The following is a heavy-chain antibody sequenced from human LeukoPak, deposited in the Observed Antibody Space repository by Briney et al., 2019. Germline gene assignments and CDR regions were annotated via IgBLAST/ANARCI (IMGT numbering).Heavy chain of an antibody. CDR3: AKAGRFGELSYDY. CDR2: ISSSGSTI. CDR1: GFTFSDYY. D-gene: IGHD3-10*01. V-gene: IGHV3-11*01. J-gene: IGHJ4*02. Sequence: GGSLRLSCAASGFTFSDYYMSWIRQAPGKGLEWVSYISSSGSTIYYADSVKGRFTISRDNSKNTLYLQMNSLRAEDTAVYYCAKAGRFGELSYDYWGQGTLVTVSS.